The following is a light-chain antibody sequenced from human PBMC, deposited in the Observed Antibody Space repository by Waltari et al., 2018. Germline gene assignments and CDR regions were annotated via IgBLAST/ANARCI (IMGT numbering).Light chain of an antibody. V-gene: IGLV2-11*01. CDR2: DVT. CDR1: SSDVGSYNY. J-gene: IGLJ3*02. CDR3: CSYAGSYTLGV. Sequence: QSALTQPRSVSGSPGQSVTISCTGTSSDVGSYNYVSWFQQHPGKAPKLMIYDVTKWPSGVPDRFSGSKSGITASLTISGLQADDEADYYCCSYAGSYTLGVFGGGTKLTVL.